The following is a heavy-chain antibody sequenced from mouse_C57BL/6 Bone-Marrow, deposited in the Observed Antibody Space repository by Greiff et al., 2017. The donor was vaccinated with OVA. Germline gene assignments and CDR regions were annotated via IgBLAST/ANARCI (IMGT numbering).Heavy chain of an antibody. CDR1: GYTFTDYY. V-gene: IGHV1-26*01. CDR3: ARVGAYYSKGWFAY. J-gene: IGHJ3*01. CDR2: IIPNNGFT. Sequence: EVQLQQSGPELVKPGASVKISCKASGYTFTDYYMNWVKQSHGKSLEWIVDIIPNNGFTSYNQKFKGKATLTVDKSSSTAYMELRSLTSEDSAVYYCARVGAYYSKGWFAYWGQGTLVTVSA. D-gene: IGHD2-5*01.